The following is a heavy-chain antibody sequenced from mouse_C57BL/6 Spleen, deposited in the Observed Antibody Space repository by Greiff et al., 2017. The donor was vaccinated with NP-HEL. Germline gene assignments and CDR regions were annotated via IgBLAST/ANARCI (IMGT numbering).Heavy chain of an antibody. V-gene: IGHV10-1*01. J-gene: IGHJ2*01. CDR2: IRSKSNNYAT. Sequence: GEVGGGLVQPKGSLKLSCAASGFSFNTYAMNWVRQAPGKGLEWVARIRSKSNNYATYYADSVKDRFTISRDDSESMLYLQMNNLKTEDTAMYYCVRGGNWDYFDYWSQGTTLTVSS. CDR1: GFSFNTYA. D-gene: IGHD4-1*01. CDR3: VRGGNWDYFDY.